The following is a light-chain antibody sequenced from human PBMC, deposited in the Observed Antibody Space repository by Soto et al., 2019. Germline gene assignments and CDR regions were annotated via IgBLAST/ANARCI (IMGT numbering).Light chain of an antibody. V-gene: IGLV2-8*01. J-gene: IGLJ2*01. CDR2: EVT. CDR1: SSDVGGYDC. Sequence: QSVLTQPPSASGSPGQSVTISCTGTSSDVGGYDCVSWYQQHPGKAPKLMIYEVTKRPSGVPDRFSGSKSGNTASLTVSGLKAEDEADYYCSSYAGSNTVLFGGGTKLTVL. CDR3: SSYAGSNTVL.